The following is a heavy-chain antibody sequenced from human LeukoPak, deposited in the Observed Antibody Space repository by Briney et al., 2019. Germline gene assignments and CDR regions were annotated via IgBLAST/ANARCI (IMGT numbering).Heavy chain of an antibody. CDR2: ISSSSSYI. D-gene: IGHD1-1*01. CDR1: GFTFSSYS. V-gene: IGHV3-21*01. J-gene: IGHJ5*02. Sequence: GGSLRLSCAASGFTFSSYSMNWVRQAPGKGLEWVSSISSSSSYIYYADSVKGRFTISRDNAKNSLYLQMNSLRAEDTAVYYCARYNWNDNEFDPWGQGTLVTVSS. CDR3: ARYNWNDNEFDP.